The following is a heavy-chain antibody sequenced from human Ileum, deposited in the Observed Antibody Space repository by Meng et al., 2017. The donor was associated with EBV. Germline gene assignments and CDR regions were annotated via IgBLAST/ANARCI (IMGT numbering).Heavy chain of an antibody. CDR2: IYYSGST. V-gene: IGHV4-28*01. J-gene: IGHJ4*02. Sequence: VQLKESAPGLLKPSDTLSLTCAVSGYSISSTNGWGWIRQPPGKGLEWIGYIYYSGSTSYNPSLKSRVTMSVDTSKNQFSLNLNSVTAVDTAVYYCARNVPGTSAYYDWGQGTLVTVSS. D-gene: IGHD3-22*01. CDR3: ARNVPGTSAYYD. CDR1: GYSISSTNG.